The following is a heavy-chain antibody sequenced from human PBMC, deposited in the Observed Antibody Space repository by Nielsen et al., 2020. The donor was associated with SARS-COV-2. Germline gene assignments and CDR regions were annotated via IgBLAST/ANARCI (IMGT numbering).Heavy chain of an antibody. CDR3: ARVDYAQGFDY. V-gene: IGHV1-46*01. D-gene: IGHD4-17*01. CDR2: INPSISST. J-gene: IGHJ4*02. CDR1: GYSFTSYY. Sequence: ASVKVSCKASGYSFTSYYIHWVRQAPGQALEWMGTINPSISSTEYAQKFQGRVTITADESTSTAYMELSSLRSEDTAVYYCARVDYAQGFDYWGQGTLVTVSS.